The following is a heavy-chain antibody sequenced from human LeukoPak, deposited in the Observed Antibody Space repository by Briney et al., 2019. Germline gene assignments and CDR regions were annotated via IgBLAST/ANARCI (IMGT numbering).Heavy chain of an antibody. CDR2: IKQDGSEK. D-gene: IGHD6-13*01. J-gene: IGHJ4*02. V-gene: IGHV3-7*01. Sequence: QPGGSLRLSCAASGFTFSSYWMSWVRQAPGKGLEWVANIKQDGSEKYYVDSVKGRFTISRDNAKNSLYLQMNSLRAEDTAVYYCASASSHRIAAGGDYWGQGTLVTVSS. CDR3: ASASSHRIAAGGDY. CDR1: GFTFSSYW.